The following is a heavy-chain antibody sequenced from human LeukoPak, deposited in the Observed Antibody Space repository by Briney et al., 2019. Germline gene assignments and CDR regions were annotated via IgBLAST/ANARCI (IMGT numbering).Heavy chain of an antibody. J-gene: IGHJ5*02. V-gene: IGHV3-33*01. CDR1: GFSFSSYG. Sequence: GSSLRLSCAASGFSFSSYGMHWVRQAPGKGLEWVGIIWYDGNTKYYADSVKGRFTISRDNSKNILYLQMNSLRAEDTAVYYCARGLRYFDWSQNWFDPWGQGTLVTVSS. CDR2: IWYDGNTK. D-gene: IGHD3-9*01. CDR3: ARGLRYFDWSQNWFDP.